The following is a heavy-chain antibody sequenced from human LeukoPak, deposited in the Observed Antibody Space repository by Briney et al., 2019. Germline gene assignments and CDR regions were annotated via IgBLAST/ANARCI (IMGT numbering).Heavy chain of an antibody. Sequence: GESLRLSCTASGFTFSGHSVTWVRQAPGKGLEWLAYVSGSSPTIYYADSMKGRFTVSRDSAKSSLYLQMNSLRAEDSAVYYCATYFGSKSLSLTEYYYGMDVWGQGTTVTVSS. V-gene: IGHV3-48*01. CDR1: GFTFSGHS. D-gene: IGHD3-10*01. CDR2: VSGSSPTI. J-gene: IGHJ6*02. CDR3: ATYFGSKSLSLTEYYYGMDV.